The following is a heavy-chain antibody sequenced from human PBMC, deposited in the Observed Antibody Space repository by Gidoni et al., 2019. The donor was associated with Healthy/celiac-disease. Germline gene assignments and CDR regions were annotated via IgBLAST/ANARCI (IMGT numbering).Heavy chain of an antibody. V-gene: IGHV4-34*01. CDR2: INPSGST. J-gene: IGHJ4*02. CDR3: ARIRIAAALQPFDY. CDR1: GWSFSGYY. D-gene: IGHD6-13*01. Sequence: QVQLQQWGAGLLKPSETLSLTCAVYGWSFSGYYWSWIRQPPGKGLEWIGEINPSGSTNYNPSLKSRVTISVDTSKNQFSLKLSSVTAADTAVYYCARIRIAAALQPFDYWGQGTLVTVSS.